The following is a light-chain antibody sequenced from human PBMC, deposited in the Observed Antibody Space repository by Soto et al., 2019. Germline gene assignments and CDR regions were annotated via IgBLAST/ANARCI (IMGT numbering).Light chain of an antibody. Sequence: DIVLTQSPDSLAVSLGERATINCKSSQSVLYSPNNKNYLAWYQQKPGQPPKLLVYWASTRESGVPDRFSGSGFGTDFTLTINSLQAEDVAVYYCQQYHSPPQTLGQGTKVEIK. CDR1: QSVLYSPNNKNY. J-gene: IGKJ1*01. V-gene: IGKV4-1*01. CDR3: QQYHSPPQT. CDR2: WAS.